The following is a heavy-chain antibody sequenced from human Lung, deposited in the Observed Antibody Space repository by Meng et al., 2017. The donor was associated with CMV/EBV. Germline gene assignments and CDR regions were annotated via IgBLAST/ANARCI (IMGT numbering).Heavy chain of an antibody. J-gene: IGHJ4*02. Sequence: SCAASGFTFSDYYMSWIRQAPGKGLEWVSYISSSGSTIYYADSVKGRFTISRDNAKNSLYLQMNSLGAEDTAVYYCARARRVAGDYFDYWGQGTLVTVSS. V-gene: IGHV3-11*01. CDR2: ISSSGSTI. D-gene: IGHD3-3*01. CDR3: ARARRVAGDYFDY. CDR1: GFTFSDYY.